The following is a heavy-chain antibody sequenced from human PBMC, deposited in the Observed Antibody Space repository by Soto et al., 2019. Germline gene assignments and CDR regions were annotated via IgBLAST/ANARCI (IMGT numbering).Heavy chain of an antibody. CDR3: ARDDGLDY. CDR2: IKQDGSEK. Sequence: GGSLRLSCAASGFTFSSYGMSWVRQAPGKGLEWVANIKQDGSEKYYVDSVKGRFTISRDNAKNSLYLQMNSLRAEDTAVYYCARDDGLDYWGQGTLVTVSS. V-gene: IGHV3-7*01. J-gene: IGHJ4*02. CDR1: GFTFSSYG.